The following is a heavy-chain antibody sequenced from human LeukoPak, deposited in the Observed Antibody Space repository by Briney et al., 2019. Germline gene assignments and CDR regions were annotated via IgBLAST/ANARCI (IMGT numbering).Heavy chain of an antibody. Sequence: PSETLSLTCTVSGGSISSYYWSWIRQPPGKGLEWIGYIYYSGSTNYNPSLKSRVTISVDTSKNQFSLKLSSVTAADTAVYYCARGTVYPPGWFNPWGQGTLVTVSS. J-gene: IGHJ5*02. D-gene: IGHD1-14*01. V-gene: IGHV4-59*01. CDR3: ARGTVYPPGWFNP. CDR2: IYYSGST. CDR1: GGSISSYY.